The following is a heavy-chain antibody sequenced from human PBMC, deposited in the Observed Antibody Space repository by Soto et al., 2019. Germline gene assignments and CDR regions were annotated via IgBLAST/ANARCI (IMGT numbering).Heavy chain of an antibody. J-gene: IGHJ4*02. CDR2: IGPETGGT. D-gene: IGHD6-19*01. V-gene: IGHV1-2*04. CDR1: GYTFTGHY. CDR3: ATSRASIAVAGETEYYFDY. Sequence: ASVKVSCKASGYTFTGHYIHWVRQAPEQGPEWMGEIGPETGGTNYAQKFQGWVTMTRDTSISTAYMELSRLTSDDTAVYYCATSRASIAVAGETEYYFDYWGQGTLVTVSS.